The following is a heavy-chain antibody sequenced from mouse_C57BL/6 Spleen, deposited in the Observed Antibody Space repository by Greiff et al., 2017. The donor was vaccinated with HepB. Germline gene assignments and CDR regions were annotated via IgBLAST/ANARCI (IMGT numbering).Heavy chain of an antibody. V-gene: IGHV5-12*01. CDR3: ARSYYSNYGYAMDY. CDR2: ISNGGGST. Sequence: EVNVVESGGGLVQPGGSLKLSCAASGFTFSDYYMYWVRQTPEKRLEWVAYISNGGGSTYYPDTVKGRFTISRDNAKNTLYLQMSRLKSEDTAMYYCARSYYSNYGYAMDYWGQGTSVTVSS. CDR1: GFTFSDYY. J-gene: IGHJ4*01. D-gene: IGHD2-5*01.